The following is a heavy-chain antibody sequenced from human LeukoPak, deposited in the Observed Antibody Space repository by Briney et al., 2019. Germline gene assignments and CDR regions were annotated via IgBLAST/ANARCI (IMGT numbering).Heavy chain of an antibody. CDR2: INSDGSST. Sequence: TGGSLRLSCAASGFTFSSYWMHWVRQAPGKGLVWVSRINSDGSSTSYADSVKGRFTISRDNAKNTLYLQMNSLRAEDTAVYYCARRGRVGATYYYYYMDVWGKGTTVTVSS. CDR1: GFTFSSYW. D-gene: IGHD1-26*01. J-gene: IGHJ6*03. V-gene: IGHV3-74*01. CDR3: ARRGRVGATYYYYYMDV.